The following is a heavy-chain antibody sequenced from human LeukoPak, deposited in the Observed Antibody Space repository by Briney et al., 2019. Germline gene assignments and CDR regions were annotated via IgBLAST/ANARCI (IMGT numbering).Heavy chain of an antibody. V-gene: IGHV4-39*07. D-gene: IGHD3-22*01. J-gene: IGHJ6*02. CDR3: ARGKVDYYDSSGYYYNTYYYGMDV. CDR1: GGSISSSSYY. CDR2: IYHSGST. Sequence: SETLSLTCTVSGGSISSSSYYWGWIRQPPGKGLEWIGYIYHSGSTYYNPSLKSRVTISVDRSKNQFSLKLSSVTAADTAVYYCARGKVDYYDSSGYYYNTYYYGMDVWGQGTTVTVSS.